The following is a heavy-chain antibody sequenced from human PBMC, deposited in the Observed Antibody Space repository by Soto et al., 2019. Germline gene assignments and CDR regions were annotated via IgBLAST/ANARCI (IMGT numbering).Heavy chain of an antibody. D-gene: IGHD3-22*01. Sequence: VGSLRLSCVGSGISFTTAWMNWVRQAPGKGLEWVGRIKSKTDGETVDYAAPVRGRFIIPRDDSKNMVYLSVSGLKTEDTAIYYCATQQFFDASGFSFDQWGQGSLVTVSS. V-gene: IGHV3-15*01. CDR2: IKSKTDGETV. CDR1: GISFTTAW. J-gene: IGHJ4*02. CDR3: ATQQFFDASGFSFDQ.